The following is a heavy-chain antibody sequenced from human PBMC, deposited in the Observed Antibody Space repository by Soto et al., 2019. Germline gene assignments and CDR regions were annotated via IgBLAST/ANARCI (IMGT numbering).Heavy chain of an antibody. CDR2: IYSGGST. CDR1: GVIVSSNY. J-gene: IGHJ4*02. CDR3: AKDLVYLGELIFDY. Sequence: PGGSLRLSCAASGVIVSSNYMSWVRQAPGKGLEWVSVIYSGGSTYYADSVKGRFTISRDNAKNSLYLQMNSLRPEDTAIYYCAKDLVYLGELIFDYWGQGVLVTVSS. D-gene: IGHD3-16*01. V-gene: IGHV3-66*01.